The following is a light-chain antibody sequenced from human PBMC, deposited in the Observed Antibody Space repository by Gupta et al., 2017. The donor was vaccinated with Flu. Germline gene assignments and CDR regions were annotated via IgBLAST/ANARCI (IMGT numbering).Light chain of an antibody. CDR1: SGSIASNF. Sequence: FILTQPHSVSASPGKTVAISCTRSSGSIASNFVRWYQQRPDSSPTTVIFEDNQRPSGVPDRLSGSIDSSSNSAPLTSSGLKTEDEADYYCQSSDSTDYVVFGGGTKLTVL. V-gene: IGLV6-57*01. CDR2: EDN. CDR3: QSSDSTDYVV. J-gene: IGLJ2*01.